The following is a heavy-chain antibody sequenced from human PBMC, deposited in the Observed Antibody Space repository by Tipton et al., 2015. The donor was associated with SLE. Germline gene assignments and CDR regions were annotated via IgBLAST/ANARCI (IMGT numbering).Heavy chain of an antibody. V-gene: IGHV3-66*03. CDR1: GFTVSGHY. D-gene: IGHD2-21*01. CDR3: ARDRGGAWAYYYGMDV. Sequence: GSLRLSCEVSGFTVSGHYMSWVRQAPGKGLEWVSIIHRSGNTYYGDSVKGRFIISRDTSKNTVYLQMNSLRTEDTAVYYCARDRGGAWAYYYGMDVWGQGTTVTVSS. CDR2: IHRSGNT. J-gene: IGHJ6*02.